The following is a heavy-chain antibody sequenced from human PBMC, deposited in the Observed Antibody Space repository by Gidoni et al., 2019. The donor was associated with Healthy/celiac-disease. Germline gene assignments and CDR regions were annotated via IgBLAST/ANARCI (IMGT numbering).Heavy chain of an antibody. Sequence: QVQLVESGGGVVQPGRSLRLSCAASGFTFSSYGMHWVRQAPGKGLEWVAVIWYDGSNKYYADSVKGRFTISRDNSKNTLYLQMNSLRAEDTAVYYCARDRRLYGMDVWGQGTTVTVSS. CDR2: IWYDGSNK. V-gene: IGHV3-33*01. J-gene: IGHJ6*02. CDR1: GFTFSSYG. CDR3: ARDRRLYGMDV.